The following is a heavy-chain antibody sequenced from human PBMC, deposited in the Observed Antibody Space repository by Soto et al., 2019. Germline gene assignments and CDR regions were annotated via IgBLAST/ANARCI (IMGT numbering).Heavy chain of an antibody. D-gene: IGHD2-2*02. J-gene: IGHJ6*03. CDR1: GFTFSSYA. CDR3: AKAQVVPAAIWGYYYYMDV. V-gene: IGHV3-23*01. CDR2: ISGSGGST. Sequence: GGSLRLSCAASGFTFSSYAMSWVRQAPGKGLEWVSAISGSGGSTYYADSVTGRFTISRDNSKNTLYLQMNSLRAEDTAVYYCAKAQVVPAAIWGYYYYMDVWGKGTTVTVSS.